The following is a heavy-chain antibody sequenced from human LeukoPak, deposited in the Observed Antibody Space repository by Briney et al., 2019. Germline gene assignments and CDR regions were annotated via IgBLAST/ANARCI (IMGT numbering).Heavy chain of an antibody. D-gene: IGHD6-6*01. V-gene: IGHV3-7*03. CDR3: ARSSYSSSSSV. J-gene: IGHJ3*01. CDR2: INSDGSEG. Sequence: GGSLRLSCAVSGFTFSGFWRSWSRQAPGKGLEWVASINSDGSEGYYADVLKGRFTISRDNAKNSLYLQINSLRAEDTAVYYCARSSYSSSSSVWGQGTMVTVSS. CDR1: GFTFSGFW.